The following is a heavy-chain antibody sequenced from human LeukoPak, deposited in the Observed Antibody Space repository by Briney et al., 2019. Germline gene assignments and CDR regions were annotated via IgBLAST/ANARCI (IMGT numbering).Heavy chain of an antibody. J-gene: IGHJ2*01. Sequence: SETLSLTCTVSGGSISSSSYYWGWIRQPPGKGLEWIGSIYYSGSTYYNPSLKSRVTISVDTSKNQFSLKLSSVTAADTAVYYCARGWKRGYSYGFDLWGRGTLVTVSS. D-gene: IGHD5-18*01. CDR3: ARGWKRGYSYGFDL. CDR2: IYYSGST. V-gene: IGHV4-39*07. CDR1: GGSISSSSYY.